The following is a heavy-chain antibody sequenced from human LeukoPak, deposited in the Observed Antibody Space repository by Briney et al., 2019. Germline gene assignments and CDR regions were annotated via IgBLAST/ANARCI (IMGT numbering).Heavy chain of an antibody. D-gene: IGHD1-1*01. CDR3: ARDQTTYLTTTEYKWFDP. CDR1: GFTFSTYS. Sequence: GGPLRLSCAASGFTFSTYSMNWVRQAPGRGLEWVSSISSSSIYIHYADSVKGRFTVSRDNAKNSLYLQMNSLRAEDTAVYYCARDQTTYLTTTEYKWFDPWGQGTLVTVSS. J-gene: IGHJ5*02. CDR2: ISSSSIYI. V-gene: IGHV3-21*01.